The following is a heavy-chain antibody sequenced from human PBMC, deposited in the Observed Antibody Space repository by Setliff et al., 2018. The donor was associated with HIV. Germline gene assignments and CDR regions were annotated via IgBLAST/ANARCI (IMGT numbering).Heavy chain of an antibody. Sequence: SETLSLTCTVSGGSISTYYWSWIRQAPGRGLEWIGYIYYTGRTNYSPSLKSRVTMSLDSSKKQFSLKLSSVTAADTAVYYCARDQSDTAMPVGYYYYMDVWGKGTTVTVSS. CDR1: GGSISTYY. J-gene: IGHJ6*03. V-gene: IGHV4-59*12. CDR2: IYYTGRT. D-gene: IGHD5-18*01. CDR3: ARDQSDTAMPVGYYYYMDV.